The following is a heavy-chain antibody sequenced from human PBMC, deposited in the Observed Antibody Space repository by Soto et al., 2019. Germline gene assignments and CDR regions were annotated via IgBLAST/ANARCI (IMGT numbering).Heavy chain of an antibody. Sequence: HPGGSLRLSCAASGFTFSSYGMHWVRQAPGKGLEWVAVISYDGSNKYYADSVKGRFTISRDNSKNTLYLQMNSLRAEDTAVYYCAKDTRQQLVELLDYSHDAFDIWGQGTMVTVPS. CDR1: GFTFSSYG. CDR3: AKDTRQQLVELLDYSHDAFDI. CDR2: ISYDGSNK. V-gene: IGHV3-30*18. D-gene: IGHD6-13*01. J-gene: IGHJ3*02.